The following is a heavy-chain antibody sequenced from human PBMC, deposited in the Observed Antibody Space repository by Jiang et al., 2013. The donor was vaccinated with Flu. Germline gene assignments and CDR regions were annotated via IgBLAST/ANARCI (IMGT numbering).Heavy chain of an antibody. CDR3: AKGRDFWSGYYADY. D-gene: IGHD3-3*01. CDR2: ISGSGGST. J-gene: IGHJ4*02. Sequence: GKGLEWVSAISGSGGSTYYADSVKGRFTISRDNSKNTLYLQMNSLRAEDTAVYYCAKGRDFWSGYYADYWGQGTLVTVSS. V-gene: IGHV3-23*01.